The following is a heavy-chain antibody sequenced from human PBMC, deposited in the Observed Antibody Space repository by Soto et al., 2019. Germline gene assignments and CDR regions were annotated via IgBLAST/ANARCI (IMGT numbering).Heavy chain of an antibody. CDR2: ISAYSGST. V-gene: IGHV1-18*01. J-gene: IGHJ6*02. CDR1: GYTFTTYG. D-gene: IGHD3-3*01. Sequence: GASVKVSCKASGYTFTTYGISWVRQAPGQGLEWVGWISAYSGSTNYAQKVQGRVTMTTDTSTSTAYMELSSLRSEDTAVYYCASRITIFGAVIPDDYYYGMDVWGQGTTVTAP. CDR3: ASRITIFGAVIPDDYYYGMDV.